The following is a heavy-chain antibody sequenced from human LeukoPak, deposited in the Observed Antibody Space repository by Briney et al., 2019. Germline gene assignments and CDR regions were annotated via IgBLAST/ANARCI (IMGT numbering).Heavy chain of an antibody. CDR1: GDSISSSRHS. CDR2: ISYSGST. Sequence: KTSETLSLTCTVSGDSISSSRHSWGWIRQPPGKGLEWIGSISYSGSTYYNPSLKSRVTISVDTSKNQFSLKLSSVTAADTAVYYCASYYYDSSGTFDYWGQGTLVTVSS. D-gene: IGHD3-22*01. V-gene: IGHV4-39*01. CDR3: ASYYYDSSGTFDY. J-gene: IGHJ4*02.